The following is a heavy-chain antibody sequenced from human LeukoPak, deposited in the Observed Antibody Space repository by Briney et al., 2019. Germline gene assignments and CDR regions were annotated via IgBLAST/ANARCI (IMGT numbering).Heavy chain of an antibody. Sequence: GASVKVSCKASGGTFSSYAISWVRQAPGQGLEWMGGIIPIFGTANYAQKFQGRVTITTDESTSTAYMELSSLRSEDTAVCYCAGAIAAADGGAFDIWGQGTMVTVSS. CDR2: IIPIFGTA. CDR1: GGTFSSYA. J-gene: IGHJ3*02. D-gene: IGHD6-13*01. CDR3: AGAIAAADGGAFDI. V-gene: IGHV1-69*05.